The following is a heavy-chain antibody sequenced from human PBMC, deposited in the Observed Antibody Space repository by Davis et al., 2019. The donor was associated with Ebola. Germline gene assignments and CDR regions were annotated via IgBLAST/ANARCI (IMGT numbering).Heavy chain of an antibody. Sequence: PGGSLRLSCAASGFTFRRYGMSWVRQAPGKGLEWVSSMTYSGGRTFFADSVQGRFTVSRDYFKDTLYLQMNSLRVKDTGVYYCAREGDYYGSESHRDGFDIWGRGTMVAVSS. CDR1: GFTFRRYG. V-gene: IGHV3-23*01. CDR2: MTYSGGRT. CDR3: AREGDYYGSESHRDGFDI. J-gene: IGHJ3*02. D-gene: IGHD3-10*01.